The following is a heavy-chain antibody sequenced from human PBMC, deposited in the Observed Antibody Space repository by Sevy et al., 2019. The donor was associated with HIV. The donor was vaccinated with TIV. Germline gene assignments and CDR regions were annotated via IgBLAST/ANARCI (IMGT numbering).Heavy chain of an antibody. D-gene: IGHD2-15*01. V-gene: IGHV3-21*01. Sequence: GGSLRLSCAASGFTFSSYSMNWVRQAPGKGLEWVSSISSSSSYIYYADSVKGRFTISRDNAKNSLYLQMNSLRAEDTAVYYCAREFLDCSGGSCYGGLYWGQGTLVTVSS. J-gene: IGHJ4*02. CDR3: AREFLDCSGGSCYGGLY. CDR1: GFTFSSYS. CDR2: ISSSSSYI.